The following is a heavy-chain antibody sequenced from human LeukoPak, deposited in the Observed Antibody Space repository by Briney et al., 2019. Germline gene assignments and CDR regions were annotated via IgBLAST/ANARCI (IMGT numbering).Heavy chain of an antibody. CDR1: NGPINTYQ. CDR3: ARVVDTAMVGYYYYMDV. Sequence: AETLSLTCTVSNGPINTYQWSWIRQPPGKGLEWIGNIHYSGSANYNPSLKSRVIISVDTSKNQFSLKLSPVTAADTAVYYCARVVDTAMVGYYYYMDVWGKGTTVTVSS. CDR2: IHYSGSA. V-gene: IGHV4-59*01. D-gene: IGHD5-18*01. J-gene: IGHJ6*03.